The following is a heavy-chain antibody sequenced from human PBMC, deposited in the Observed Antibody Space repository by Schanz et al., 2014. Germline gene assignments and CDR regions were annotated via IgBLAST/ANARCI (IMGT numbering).Heavy chain of an antibody. CDR1: GFTFRNNW. Sequence: LVVESGGGLVQPGGSLRLSCAASGFTFRNNWMHWFRQGPGKGLSWVSRIDGEGGDTRYADSVKGQFTVFRDNARNMVFLQMNSLRVDDTGVYYCVRDERISSGVWFDPWGQGTLVTVSS. J-gene: IGHJ5*02. V-gene: IGHV3-74*01. CDR2: IDGEGGDT. D-gene: IGHD6-19*01. CDR3: VRDERISSGVWFDP.